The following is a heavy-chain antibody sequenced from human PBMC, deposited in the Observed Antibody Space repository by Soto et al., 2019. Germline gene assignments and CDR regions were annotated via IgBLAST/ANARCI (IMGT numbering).Heavy chain of an antibody. CDR3: ARRDRSGYSYWLDT. Sequence: SETLSLTCTVSGGSISDGYYWSWIRQHPGKGLEWIGSISYSGSTSYNPSLKSRLTISVDRSKSQFSLNLSSVTAADTAVYYCARRDRSGYSYWLDTWGQGTLVTAPQ. CDR1: GGSISDGYY. V-gene: IGHV4-31*03. J-gene: IGHJ5*02. CDR2: ISYSGST. D-gene: IGHD3-22*01.